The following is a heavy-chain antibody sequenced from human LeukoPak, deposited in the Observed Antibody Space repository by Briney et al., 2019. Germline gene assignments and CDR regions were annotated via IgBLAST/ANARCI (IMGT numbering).Heavy chain of an antibody. Sequence: SETLSLTCTVSGGSISSYQWSWIRQPPGKGLEWIGYISYSGFTNYNPSLKGRVTISLDTSKNQFSLKLTSVTAADTAVYYCAGHHPRNTVDFWGQGTLVTVSS. CDR1: GGSISSYQ. CDR3: AGHHPRNTVDF. CDR2: ISYSGFT. D-gene: IGHD2/OR15-2a*01. J-gene: IGHJ4*02. V-gene: IGHV4-59*08.